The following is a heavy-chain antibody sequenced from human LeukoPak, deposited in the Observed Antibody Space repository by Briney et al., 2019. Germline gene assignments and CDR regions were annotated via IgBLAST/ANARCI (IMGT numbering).Heavy chain of an antibody. J-gene: IGHJ4*02. Sequence: GGALRLSCAASGFTFSSYAMSWVRQAPGKGLEWVSAISGSGGSTYYADSVKGRFTISRDNSKNTLYLQMNSLRAEDTAVYYCAKDLLSGYYIGYFDYWGQGTLVTVSS. D-gene: IGHD3-3*01. CDR2: ISGSGGST. CDR3: AKDLLSGYYIGYFDY. V-gene: IGHV3-23*01. CDR1: GFTFSSYA.